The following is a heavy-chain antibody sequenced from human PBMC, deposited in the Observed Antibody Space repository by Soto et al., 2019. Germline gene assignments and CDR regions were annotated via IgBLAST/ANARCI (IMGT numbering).Heavy chain of an antibody. V-gene: IGHV1-18*01. CDR3: ARDLGARIVDY. Sequence: QVQLVQSGAEVKKPGASVKVSCKASGYTFISYGISWVRQAPGQGLEWMGWISGYNGNRKYAQKLQGRGTMTTDSSTRTAYMELRSLRSDDTAVYYCARDLGARIVDYWGQGTLVSVSS. CDR2: ISGYNGNR. J-gene: IGHJ4*02. D-gene: IGHD2-15*01. CDR1: GYTFISYG.